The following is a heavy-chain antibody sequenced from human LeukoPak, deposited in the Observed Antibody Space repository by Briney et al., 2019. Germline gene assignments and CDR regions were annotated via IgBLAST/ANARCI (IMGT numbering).Heavy chain of an antibody. D-gene: IGHD6-6*01. CDR3: AKAPTRPTWYSSSPDYFDY. Sequence: GGSLRLSCAASGFTFSSYAMSWVRQAPGKGLEWVSAISGSGGSTYYADPVKGRFTISRDNSKNTLYLQMNSLRAEDTAVYYCAKAPTRPTWYSSSPDYFDYWGQGTLVTVSS. CDR2: ISGSGGST. CDR1: GFTFSSYA. V-gene: IGHV3-23*01. J-gene: IGHJ4*02.